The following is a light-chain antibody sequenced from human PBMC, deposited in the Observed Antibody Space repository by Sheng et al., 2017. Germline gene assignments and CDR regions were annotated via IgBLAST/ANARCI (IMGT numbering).Light chain of an antibody. J-gene: IGKJ1*01. CDR2: GAA. CDR1: QSLSNSY. V-gene: IGKV3-20*01. Sequence: EIVLTQSPGTLSLSPGERATLSCRASQSLSNSYLAWYQQKPGQAPRLLIYGAATRATGIPDRFSGSGSGTDFTLTISRLEPEDFAVYYCQEYGSSPGTFGQGTKVEIK. CDR3: QEYGSSPGT.